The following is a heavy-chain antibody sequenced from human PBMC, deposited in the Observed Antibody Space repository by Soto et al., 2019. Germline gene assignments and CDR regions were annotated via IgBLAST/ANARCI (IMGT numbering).Heavy chain of an antibody. V-gene: IGHV4-4*02. CDR3: ARRGYCTKGVCYYGMDV. Sequence: QVQLQESGPGLVKPSGTLSLTCAVSGGSISSSNWWSWVRQPPGKGLEWIGEIYHSGSTNYNPSRKRRVTISVDKSKNQVSLTLSSVTAADTAVYYCARRGYCTKGVCYYGMDVWGQGTTVTVSS. CDR2: IYHSGST. J-gene: IGHJ6*02. CDR1: GGSISSSNW. D-gene: IGHD2-8*01.